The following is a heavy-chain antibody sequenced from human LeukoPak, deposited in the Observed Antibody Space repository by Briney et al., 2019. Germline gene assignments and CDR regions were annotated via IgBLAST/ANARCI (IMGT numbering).Heavy chain of an antibody. Sequence: SQTLSLTCAISGDSVSSNSAAWNWIRQSPSRGLEWLGRTYYRSKWYNDYAVSVKSRITINPDTPKNQFSLQLNSVTPEDTAVYYCARDGYYDSSGYYVFYFDYWGQGTLVTVSS. CDR2: TYYRSKWYN. CDR3: ARDGYYDSSGYYVFYFDY. J-gene: IGHJ4*02. D-gene: IGHD3-22*01. CDR1: GDSVSSNSAA. V-gene: IGHV6-1*01.